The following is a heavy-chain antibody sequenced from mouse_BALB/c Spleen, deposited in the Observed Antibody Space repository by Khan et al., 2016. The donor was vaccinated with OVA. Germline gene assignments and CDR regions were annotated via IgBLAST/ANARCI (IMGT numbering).Heavy chain of an antibody. CDR1: GYTFINYW. J-gene: IGHJ2*01. V-gene: IGHV1-7*01. Sequence: VQLQESGAELAKPGASVKMSCKASGYTFINYWILWVKQRPGQGLEWIGYINPSTGYTEYNQNFKDKATLTADKSSSTAYMQRSSLTSEDSAVYYCARRGLRWTFDYWGQGTTLTVSS. CDR3: ARRGLRWTFDY. CDR2: INPSTGYT. D-gene: IGHD1-1*01.